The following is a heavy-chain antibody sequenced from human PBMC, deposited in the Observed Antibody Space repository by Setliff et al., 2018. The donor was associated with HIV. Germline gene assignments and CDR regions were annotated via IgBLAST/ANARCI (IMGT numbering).Heavy chain of an antibody. CDR3: ARHEPYSIGWFVDY. J-gene: IGHJ4*02. CDR1: DYSISSGYY. V-gene: IGHV4-38-2*01. CDR2: IYHSGNT. D-gene: IGHD6-19*01. Sequence: PSETLSLTCAVSDYSISSGYYWGWIRQPPGKGLEWIGSIYHSGNTYYNPSLKSRVTISVDTSKNQFSLKLTSVTAADTAMYYCARHEPYSIGWFVDYWGQGTLVTVSS.